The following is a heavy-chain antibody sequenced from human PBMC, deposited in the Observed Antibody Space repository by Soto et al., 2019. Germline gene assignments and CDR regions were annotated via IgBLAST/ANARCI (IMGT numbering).Heavy chain of an antibody. D-gene: IGHD3-10*01. Sequence: QLQLQESGPGLVKPWETLSLTCTVSGASVSSSTYYWGWVRQPPGKGLEWIGRVYRTGGTYYSPSLKSRVAISVDPSKKHLSLTLESVTAADTAVYFCFHGRYGSFDYWGQGTLVTVSS. CDR1: GASVSSSTYY. V-gene: IGHV4-39*02. CDR3: FHGRYGSFDY. CDR2: VYRTGGT. J-gene: IGHJ4*02.